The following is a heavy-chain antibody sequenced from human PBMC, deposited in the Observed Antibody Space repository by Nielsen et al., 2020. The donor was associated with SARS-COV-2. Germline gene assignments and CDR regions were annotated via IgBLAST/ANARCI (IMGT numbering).Heavy chain of an antibody. D-gene: IGHD3-3*01. CDR3: ARSDFWSGLFYGMDV. J-gene: IGHJ6*02. V-gene: IGHV3-30*03. CDR1: GFTFSSYG. Sequence: GGSLRLSCAASGFTFSSYGMHWVRQAPGKGLEWVAVISYDGSNKYYADSVKGRFTISRDNSKNTLYLQMNSLRSEDTAVYYCARSDFWSGLFYGMDVWGQGTTVTVSS. CDR2: ISYDGSNK.